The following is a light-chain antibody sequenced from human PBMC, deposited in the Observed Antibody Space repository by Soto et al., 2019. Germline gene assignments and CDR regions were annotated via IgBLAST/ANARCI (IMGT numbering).Light chain of an antibody. CDR1: SSDVGAYDY. V-gene: IGLV2-14*01. J-gene: IGLJ2*01. CDR3: SSYTSSSTVV. CDR2: DVT. Sequence: QSALPQPASVSGSPGQSITISCTGTSSDVGAYDYVCWYQQYPGKAPKLIIYDVTNRPSGISNRFSGSKSGNTASLSISGLQAEDEADYYCSSYTSSSTVVFGGGTKLTVL.